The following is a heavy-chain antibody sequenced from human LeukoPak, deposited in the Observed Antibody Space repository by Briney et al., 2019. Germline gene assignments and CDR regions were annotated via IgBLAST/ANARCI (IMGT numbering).Heavy chain of an antibody. Sequence: SETLSLTCTVSGGSISSYYWSWIRQPPGKGLEWIGYIYYSGSTNYNPSLKSRVTISVDTSKNQFSLKLSSVTAADTAVYYCARALVVVVAATRLNWFDPWGQGTLVTVSS. J-gene: IGHJ5*02. CDR1: GGSISSYY. D-gene: IGHD2-15*01. CDR2: IYYSGST. V-gene: IGHV4-59*01. CDR3: ARALVVVVAATRLNWFDP.